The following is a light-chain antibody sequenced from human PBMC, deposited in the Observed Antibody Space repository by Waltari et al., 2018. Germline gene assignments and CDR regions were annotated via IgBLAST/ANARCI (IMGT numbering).Light chain of an antibody. CDR2: RAS. CDR1: QYIAYW. V-gene: IGKV1-5*03. CDR3: QQYSSFPLT. J-gene: IGKJ4*01. Sequence: IQMSQSPSTLSASVGGSVTISCRASQYIAYWVAWYQPKPGKAPKLLMYRASNLESGVPSRFSGSGSGTEFALTISGLQPDDFATYYCQQYSSFPLTFGGRTNVEIK.